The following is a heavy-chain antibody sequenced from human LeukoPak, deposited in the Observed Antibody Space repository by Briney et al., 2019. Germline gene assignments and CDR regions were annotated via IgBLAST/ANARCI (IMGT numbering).Heavy chain of an antibody. J-gene: IGHJ4*02. V-gene: IGHV3-30-3*01. CDR3: ARSAARSGRYFDY. D-gene: IGHD1-26*01. CDR1: GXSXXNYX. CDR2: ISYDGSNK. Sequence: PGGSLRLSCAASGXSXXNYXXSXXRQAXXXXXXXXAVISYDGSNKYYADSVKGRFTISRDNSKNTLYLQMNSLRAEDTAVYYCARSAARSGRYFDYWGQGTLVTVSS.